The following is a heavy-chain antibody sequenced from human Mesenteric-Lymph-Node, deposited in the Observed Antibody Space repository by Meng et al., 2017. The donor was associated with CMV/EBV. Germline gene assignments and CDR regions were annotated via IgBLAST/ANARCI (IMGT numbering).Heavy chain of an antibody. V-gene: IGHV4-59*01. J-gene: IGHJ4*02. CDR3: ARGHNYISPFDY. D-gene: IGHD1-1*01. Sequence: GSLRLSCTVSGGSISSYYWSWIRQPPGKGLEWIGYIYYSGSTNYNPSLKSRVTISVDTSKNQFSLKLSSVTAADTAVYYCARGHNYISPFDYWGQGTLVTVSS. CDR1: GGSISSYY. CDR2: IYYSGST.